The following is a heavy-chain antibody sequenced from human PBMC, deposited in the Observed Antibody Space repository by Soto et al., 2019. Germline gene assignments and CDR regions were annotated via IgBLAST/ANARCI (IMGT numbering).Heavy chain of an antibody. CDR3: AKDFDSSAYYFFDD. Sequence: GGSLRLSCAAHGFSFHTYAMSWVRQPPGKGLEWVSAISGSGGNTYYADSVKGRFTISRDNSMKMLFLQMTSLRAEDTAVYYCAKDFDSSAYYFFDDWGQGTPVTVSS. J-gene: IGHJ4*02. V-gene: IGHV3-23*01. D-gene: IGHD3-22*01. CDR2: ISGSGGNT. CDR1: GFSFHTYA.